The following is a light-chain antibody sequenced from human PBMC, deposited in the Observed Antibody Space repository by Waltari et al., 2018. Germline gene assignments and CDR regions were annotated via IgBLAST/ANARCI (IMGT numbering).Light chain of an antibody. V-gene: IGKV3-11*01. J-gene: IGKJ2*01. CDR1: QSVGTS. CDR2: NAS. CDR3: QHRSNWNT. Sequence: ETVLTQSPVTLSLSPGEGATLSCKASQSVGTSLAWYQQKPGKAPRLLIYNASNRAAGIPARFSGSGSGTDFTLTIGTLEPEDFAVYYCQHRSNWNTFGQGTKLEIK.